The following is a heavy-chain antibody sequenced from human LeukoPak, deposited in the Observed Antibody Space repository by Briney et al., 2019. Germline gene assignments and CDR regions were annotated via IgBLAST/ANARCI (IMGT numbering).Heavy chain of an antibody. CDR3: VKGGYGDYIRDGYFDY. D-gene: IGHD4-17*01. J-gene: IGHJ4*02. Sequence: GGSLRLSCSASGFTFSTYAMHWVRQAPGKGLEYVSGISSNGGSTYYADYVKGRITISRDNSKNTLYLQMSRLRAEDTAVYYCVKGGYGDYIRDGYFDYWGQGTLVTVSS. CDR1: GFTFSTYA. V-gene: IGHV3-64D*06. CDR2: ISSNGGST.